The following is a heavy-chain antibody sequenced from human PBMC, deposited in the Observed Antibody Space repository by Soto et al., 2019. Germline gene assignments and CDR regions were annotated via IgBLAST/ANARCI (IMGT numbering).Heavy chain of an antibody. CDR1: GGSISIGGYY. CDR3: ARVWSGNSPYFDY. CDR2: IYYIGST. J-gene: IGHJ4*02. D-gene: IGHD2-15*01. V-gene: IGHV4-31*03. Sequence: SETLSLTCTVSGGSISIGGYYWSWIRQHPGRGLEWIGHIYYIGSTYYNPSLKSRVTISVDTSKNQFSLKLSSVTAADTAVCYCARVWSGNSPYFDYWGQGTLVTVSS.